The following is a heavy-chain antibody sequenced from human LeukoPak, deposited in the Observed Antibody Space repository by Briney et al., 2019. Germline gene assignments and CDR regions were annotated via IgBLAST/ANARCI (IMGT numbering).Heavy chain of an antibody. CDR2: INWCGGSI. Sequence: GGSLRLSCAASGFSFDEYAMHWVRQAPGKGLEWVSGINWCGGSIGYADSVKGRFTISRDNAMNSLYLQMNSLRPEDTVFYFYQKAAYDILTGTIWGYFDLWGRGTLVTVSS. V-gene: IGHV3-9*01. J-gene: IGHJ2*01. D-gene: IGHD3-9*01. CDR3: QKAAYDILTGTIWGYFDL. CDR1: GFSFDEYA.